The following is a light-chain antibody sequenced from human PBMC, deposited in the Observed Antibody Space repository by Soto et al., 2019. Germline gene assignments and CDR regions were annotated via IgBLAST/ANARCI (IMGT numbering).Light chain of an antibody. CDR2: GAS. CDR3: QQYNNWPPWT. J-gene: IGKJ1*01. CDR1: QSVSSSY. Sequence: EIVLTQSPGTLSLSPGERATLSYRASQSVSSSYLAWYQQKPGQAPRLLIYGASSRATGIPDRFSGSGSGTDFTLTISRLEPEDFAVYYCQQYNNWPPWTFGQGTKVEIK. V-gene: IGKV3-20*01.